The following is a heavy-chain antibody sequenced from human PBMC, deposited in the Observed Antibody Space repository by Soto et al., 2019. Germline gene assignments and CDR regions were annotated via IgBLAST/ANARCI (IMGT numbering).Heavy chain of an antibody. V-gene: IGHV4-39*07. CDR2: IYYNGNA. J-gene: IGHJ6*02. D-gene: IGHD6-13*01. Sequence: SETLSLTCTVSGGSIDSSNYYWDWIRQPPGKGLEWIGTIYYNGNACYNPSLKSRVTISVDTSKNQFSLKLSSVTAADTAVYYCARDLPAGKSYYGMDVWGQGTTVT. CDR3: ARDLPAGKSYYGMDV. CDR1: GGSIDSSNYY.